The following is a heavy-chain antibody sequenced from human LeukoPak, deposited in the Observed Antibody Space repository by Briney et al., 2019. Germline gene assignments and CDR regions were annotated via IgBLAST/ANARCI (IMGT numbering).Heavy chain of an antibody. CDR3: ARGAMGETGFDC. CDR1: GDSIGSGFYY. CDR2: ILYTRSS. V-gene: IGHV4-31*03. J-gene: IGHJ4*02. Sequence: SQTLSLTCNVSGDSIGSGFYYGSSIRHHPGKGLEWSGYILYTRSSYYNPSLKSRLTMSIDPPKDQFSLNLRSVTAADTALYYCARGAMGETGFDCWGQGTLVTVSS.